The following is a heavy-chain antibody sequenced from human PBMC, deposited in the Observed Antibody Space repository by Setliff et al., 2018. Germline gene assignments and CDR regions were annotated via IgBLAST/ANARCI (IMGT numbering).Heavy chain of an antibody. Sequence: SETLSLTCDVSGYSISSGYCWGWIRQPAGKGLEWIGRISTSGNTNYNPSLKSRVTVSLDTSKNQFSLKLTSMTAADTAVYYCARDQWVRSPPLYFSYSMDVWGQGTTVTVSS. V-gene: IGHV4-38-2*02. CDR3: ARDQWVRSPPLYFSYSMDV. CDR2: ISTSGNT. D-gene: IGHD5-12*01. J-gene: IGHJ6*02. CDR1: GYSISSGYC.